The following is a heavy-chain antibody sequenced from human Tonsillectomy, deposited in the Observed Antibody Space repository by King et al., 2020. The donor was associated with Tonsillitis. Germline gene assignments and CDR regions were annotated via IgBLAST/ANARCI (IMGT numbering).Heavy chain of an antibody. CDR3: ARDRTLGKPWLSDEDYFDY. CDR2: IKQDGSEI. D-gene: IGHD5-18*01. Sequence: DVQLVESGGDLVQPGESLRLSCAASGFTFSSYWMTWVRQAPGKGLEWVANIKQDGSEIYYVDSVKGRFTVSRDNTKNSLYLQMNSVRAEDTAVYYCARDRTLGKPWLSDEDYFDYWGQGTLVTVSS. CDR1: GFTFSSYW. V-gene: IGHV3-7*01. J-gene: IGHJ4*02.